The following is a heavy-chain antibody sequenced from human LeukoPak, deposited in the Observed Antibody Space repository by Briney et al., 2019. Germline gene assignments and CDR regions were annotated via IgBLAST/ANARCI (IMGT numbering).Heavy chain of an antibody. CDR2: MSVITGRT. CDR3: VKPARGSGIQYGFDS. J-gene: IGHJ4*02. Sequence: GGSLRLSCSVSGFIFSSYAMHWVRQAPGKRLEYVSAMSVITGRTFYADSVEGRFTISRDNSGNTLYLQMTSLRPEDTTVYYCVKPARGSGIQYGFDSWGQGALVTVSS. V-gene: IGHV3-64D*06. D-gene: IGHD3-10*01. CDR1: GFIFSSYA.